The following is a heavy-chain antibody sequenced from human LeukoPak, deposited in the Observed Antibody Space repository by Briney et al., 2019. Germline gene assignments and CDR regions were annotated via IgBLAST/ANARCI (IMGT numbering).Heavy chain of an antibody. V-gene: IGHV3-11*01. J-gene: IGHJ4*02. CDR1: GFTFSDYY. CDR3: ARDREQLTYYFDY. D-gene: IGHD6-6*01. CDR2: ISSSGSTI. Sequence: GGSLRLSCAASGFTFSDYYMSWVRQAPGKGLEWGSYISSSGSTIYYADSVKGRFTISRDNAKNSLYLQMNSLRAEDTAVYYCARDREQLTYYFDYWGQGTLVTVSS.